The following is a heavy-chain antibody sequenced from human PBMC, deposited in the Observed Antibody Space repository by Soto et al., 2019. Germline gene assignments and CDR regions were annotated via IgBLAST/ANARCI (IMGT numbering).Heavy chain of an antibody. J-gene: IGHJ3*02. V-gene: IGHV4-59*01. CDR1: GGSISSYY. D-gene: IGHD5-18*01. CDR3: ARGGIQLWSRSAFDI. CDR2: IYYSGST. Sequence: TSETLSLTCTVSGGSISSYYWSWIRQPPGKGLEWIGYIYYSGSTNYNPSLKSRVTISVDTSKNQFSLKLSSVTAADTAVYYCARGGIQLWSRSAFDIWGQGTMVTVSS.